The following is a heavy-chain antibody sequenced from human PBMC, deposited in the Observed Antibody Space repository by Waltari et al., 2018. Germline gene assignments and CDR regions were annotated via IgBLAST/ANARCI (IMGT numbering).Heavy chain of an antibody. CDR1: GFGFNENE. CDR2: ISSSSSHT. D-gene: IGHD4-4*01. V-gene: IGHV3-48*03. Sequence: EVQLVESGGGMVQPGGSLRLSCAVSGFGFNENEMNWVRQAPGKGLEWIAYISSSSSHTYYAESVRGRFTVSRDNAKNSLYLQMNSLRAEDTAIYYCARDDSNYARYSAMDVWGQGTTVTVSS. CDR3: ARDDSNYARYSAMDV. J-gene: IGHJ6*02.